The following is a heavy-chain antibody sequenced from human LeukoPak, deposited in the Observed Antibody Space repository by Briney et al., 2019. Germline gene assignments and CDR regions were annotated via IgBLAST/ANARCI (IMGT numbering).Heavy chain of an antibody. Sequence: ASVKVSCKASGYTFTGYYMHWVRQAPGQGLEWMGWINPNSGGTNYAQKFQGRVTMTRDTSISTAYMELSRLRSDDTAVYYCARDQAIAAAAQGYWGQGTLVTVSS. CDR3: ARDQAIAAAAQGY. CDR1: GYTFTGYY. V-gene: IGHV1-2*02. CDR2: INPNSGGT. J-gene: IGHJ4*02. D-gene: IGHD6-13*01.